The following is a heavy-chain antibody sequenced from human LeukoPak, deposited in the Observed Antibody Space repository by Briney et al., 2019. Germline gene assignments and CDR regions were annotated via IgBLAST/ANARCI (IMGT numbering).Heavy chain of an antibody. CDR3: ARDQALMVGEVAFDI. J-gene: IGHJ3*02. CDR1: GYTFTGYY. D-gene: IGHD2-15*01. CDR2: INPNSGGT. Sequence: ASVEVSCKASGYTFTGYYMHWVRQAPGQGLEWMGWINPNSGGTNYAQKFQGRVTMTRDTSISTAYMELSRLRSDDTAVYYCARDQALMVGEVAFDIWGQGTRVTVSS. V-gene: IGHV1-2*02.